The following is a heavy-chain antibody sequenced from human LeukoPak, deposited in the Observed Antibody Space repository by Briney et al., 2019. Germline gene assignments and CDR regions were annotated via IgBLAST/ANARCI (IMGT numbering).Heavy chain of an antibody. CDR1: GGSFSGYY. Sequence: SETLSLTCAVYGGSFSGYYWSWIRQPPGKGLEWIGEINHSGSTYYNPSLKSRVTISVDTSKNQFSLKLSSVTAADTAVYYCAITAAYCGGDCYSRYFDYWGQGTLVTVSS. CDR3: AITAAYCGGDCYSRYFDY. J-gene: IGHJ4*02. CDR2: INHSGST. V-gene: IGHV4-34*01. D-gene: IGHD2-21*02.